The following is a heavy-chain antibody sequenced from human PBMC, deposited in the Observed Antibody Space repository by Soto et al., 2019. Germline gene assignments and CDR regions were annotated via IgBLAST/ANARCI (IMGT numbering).Heavy chain of an antibody. CDR2: INPNSGGT. CDR1: GYTFTGYY. D-gene: IGHD6-25*01. Sequence: ASVKVSCKASGYTFTGYYMHWVRQAPGQGLEWMGWINPNSGGTNYAQKFQGWVTMTRDTSISTAYMELSRLRSDDTAGYYCARQRLNYYYYYGMDVWGQGTTVIVS. J-gene: IGHJ6*02. CDR3: ARQRLNYYYYYGMDV. V-gene: IGHV1-2*04.